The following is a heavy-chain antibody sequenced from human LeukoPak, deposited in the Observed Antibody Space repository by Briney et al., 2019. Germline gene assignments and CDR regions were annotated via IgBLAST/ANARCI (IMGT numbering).Heavy chain of an antibody. V-gene: IGHV3-9*01. CDR2: ISWNSGSI. J-gene: IGHJ4*02. CDR1: GFTFDDYA. Sequence: GGSLRLSCAASGFTFDDYAMHWVRQAPGKGLEWVSGISWNSGSIGYADSVKGRFTISRDNAKNSLYLQMNSLRAEDTALYYCAEDRAYSSSSDFDYWGQGTLVTVSS. D-gene: IGHD6-13*01. CDR3: AEDRAYSSSSDFDY.